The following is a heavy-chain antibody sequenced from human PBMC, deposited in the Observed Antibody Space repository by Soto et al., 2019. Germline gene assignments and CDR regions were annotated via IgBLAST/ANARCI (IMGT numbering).Heavy chain of an antibody. J-gene: IGHJ3*02. CDR2: VSGNGRVT. CDR1: GFTFSSYA. Sequence: EVQLLESGGGLVQPGGSLSLSCAASGFTFSSYAMSWVRQAPGKGLEWVSAVSGNGRVTYYADSVKGRFTISRDNSKNTLYLQMNSLRADDTAVYYCANHDYGDNRALDIWGQGTMVTVSS. D-gene: IGHD4-17*01. CDR3: ANHDYGDNRALDI. V-gene: IGHV3-23*01.